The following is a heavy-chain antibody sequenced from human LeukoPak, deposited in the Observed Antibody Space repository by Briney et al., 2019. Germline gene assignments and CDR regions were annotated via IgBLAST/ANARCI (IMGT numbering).Heavy chain of an antibody. J-gene: IGHJ6*03. V-gene: IGHV4-4*09. CDR2: IYTSGSN. CDR3: AREHDGYSGYDVDYYYYYYMDV. D-gene: IGHD5-12*01. CDR1: GFSISSYD. Sequence: SETLSLTCTASGFSISSYDWSWVRQAPGKGLEWVGYIYTSGSNNYNPSLKSRVPISVDTSKNQFSLKLSSVTAADTAVYYCAREHDGYSGYDVDYYYYYYMDVWRKGTTVTVSS.